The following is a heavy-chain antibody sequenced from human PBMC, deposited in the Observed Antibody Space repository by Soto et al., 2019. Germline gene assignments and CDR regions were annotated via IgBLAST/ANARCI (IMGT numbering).Heavy chain of an antibody. CDR2: ISSSSSTI. CDR3: ASSSAEWLLVAS. J-gene: IGHJ4*02. V-gene: IGHV3-48*01. CDR1: GFTFSSYS. D-gene: IGHD5-12*01. Sequence: EVQLVESGGGLVQPGGSLRLSCAASGFTFSSYSMNWVRQAPGKGLEWVSYISSSSSTIYYADSVKGRFTISRDNAKNSLCLQMNSLRAEDTAVYYGASSSAEWLLVASWGQGTLVTVSS.